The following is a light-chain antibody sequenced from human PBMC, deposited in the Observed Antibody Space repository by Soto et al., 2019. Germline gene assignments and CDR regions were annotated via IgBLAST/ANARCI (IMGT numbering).Light chain of an antibody. CDR3: QQYGSSPTWT. Sequence: ESVLTQSPGTLSLSPGERATLSCRASQSVSSNYLAWCQQKPGQAPRLLIYGASTRATGIPDRFSGSGSGTDFTLTISRLEPEDSAVYYCQQYGSSPTWTFGQGTKVEI. CDR2: GAS. CDR1: QSVSSNY. J-gene: IGKJ1*01. V-gene: IGKV3-20*01.